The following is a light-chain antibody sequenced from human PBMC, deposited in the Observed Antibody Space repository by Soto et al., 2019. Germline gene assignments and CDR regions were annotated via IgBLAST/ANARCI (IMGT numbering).Light chain of an antibody. CDR2: DAS. CDR3: QQRSNWPPIT. CDR1: QSVSSN. V-gene: IGKV3-11*01. J-gene: IGKJ5*01. Sequence: EILMTQCPATLSVSPGERATLSCMASQSVSSNLVWYQQRPGQAPRLLIYDASHRAAGIPARFSGSGFGTDFTLTISSLEPEDAAVYYCQQRSNWPPITFGQGTRLEIK.